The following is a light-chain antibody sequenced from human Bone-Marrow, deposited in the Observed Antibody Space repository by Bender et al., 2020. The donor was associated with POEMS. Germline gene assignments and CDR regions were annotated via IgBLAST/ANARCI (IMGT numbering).Light chain of an antibody. J-gene: IGLJ3*02. V-gene: IGLV3-25*03. Sequence: SYELTQPPSVSVSPGQTARITCSGDALPKQYAYWYQQKPGQAPVLVIYKDSERHSGIPERFSGSSSGKTVTLTISGVQAEDEADYYCQAADSSGTYRVFGGGTKLTVL. CDR2: KDS. CDR1: ALPKQY. CDR3: QAADSSGTYRV.